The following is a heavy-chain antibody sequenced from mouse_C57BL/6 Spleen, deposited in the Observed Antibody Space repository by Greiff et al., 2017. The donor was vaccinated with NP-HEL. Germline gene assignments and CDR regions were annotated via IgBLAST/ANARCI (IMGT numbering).Heavy chain of an antibody. D-gene: IGHD2-3*01. J-gene: IGHJ3*01. CDR3: ARHEESSYDGYPWFAY. CDR1: GYTFTEYT. Sequence: VQRVESGAELVKPGASVKLSCKASGYTFTEYTIHWVKQRSGQGLEWIGWFYPGSGSIKYNEKFKDKATLTADKSSSTVYMELSRLTAEDSAVYFCARHEESSYDGYPWFAYWGQGTLVTVSA. V-gene: IGHV1-62-2*01. CDR2: FYPGSGSI.